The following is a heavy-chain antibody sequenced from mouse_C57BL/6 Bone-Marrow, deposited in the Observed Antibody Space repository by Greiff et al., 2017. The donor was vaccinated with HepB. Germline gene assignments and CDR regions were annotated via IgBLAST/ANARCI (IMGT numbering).Heavy chain of an antibody. J-gene: IGHJ2*01. D-gene: IGHD4-1*01. Sequence: VQLQQPGAELVRPGSSVKLSCKASGYTFTSYWMDWVKQRPGQGLEWIGNIYPSDSETHYNQKFKDKATLTVDKSSSTAYIQLSSLTSEDSAVYYCARVWDAFGYWGQGTTLTVSS. CDR3: ARVWDAFGY. CDR1: GYTFTSYW. V-gene: IGHV1-61*01. CDR2: IYPSDSET.